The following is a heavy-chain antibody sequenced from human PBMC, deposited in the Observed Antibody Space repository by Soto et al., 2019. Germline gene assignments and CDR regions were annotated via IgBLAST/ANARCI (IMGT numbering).Heavy chain of an antibody. V-gene: IGHV3-30-3*01. CDR1: GFTFSSYA. J-gene: IGHJ4*02. D-gene: IGHD5-18*01. Sequence: PGGSLRLSCAASGFTFSSYAMHWVRQAPGKGLEWVAVISYDGSNKYYADSVKGRFTISRDKSQNMIDLQMDSLRAEDTAIYYCAKDRGYNFGWDFWGQGTQVTVSS. CDR2: ISYDGSNK. CDR3: AKDRGYNFGWDF.